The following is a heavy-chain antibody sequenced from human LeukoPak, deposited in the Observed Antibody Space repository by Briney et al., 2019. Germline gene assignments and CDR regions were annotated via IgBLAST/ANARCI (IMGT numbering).Heavy chain of an antibody. V-gene: IGHV3-74*01. CDR1: GFTFSGYW. Sequence: GRSLRLSCAASGFTFSGYWVHWVRQAPGKGLVWVSRINSGGSSTSSADSVEGRFTISRDNTKNTLYLQMNSLRAEDTAVYYCARGTSGYGYDAFDIWGQGTMVTVST. CDR2: INSGGSST. J-gene: IGHJ3*02. D-gene: IGHD5-12*01. CDR3: ARGTSGYGYDAFDI.